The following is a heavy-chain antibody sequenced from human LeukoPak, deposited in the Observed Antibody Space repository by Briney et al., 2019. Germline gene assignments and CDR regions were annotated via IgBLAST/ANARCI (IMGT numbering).Heavy chain of an antibody. J-gene: IGHJ5*01. Sequence: GGSLRLSCAASGPTFSRDWMTWVRQAPGKGLEWVANIKKDGSEKYYVDSVKGRFTISRDNAKNSLYLQMNSLRAEDTATYYCARSFTVYSYGLNWFDSWGQGTLVIVSS. CDR3: ARSFTVYSYGLNWFDS. CDR2: IKKDGSEK. CDR1: GPTFSRDW. V-gene: IGHV3-7*03. D-gene: IGHD5-18*01.